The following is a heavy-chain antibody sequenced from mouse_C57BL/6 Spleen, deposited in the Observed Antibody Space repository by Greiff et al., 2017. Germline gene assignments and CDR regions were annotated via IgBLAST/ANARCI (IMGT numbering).Heavy chain of an antibody. J-gene: IGHJ4*01. Sequence: DVQLQESGPGMVKPSQSLSLTCTVTGYSITSGYDWHWIRHFPGNKLEWMGYISYSGSTNYSPSLKSRISITHDTSKNHFFLKLNAVTTEDTATYYCARGDGSSYVGAMDYWGQGTSVTVSS. CDR1: GYSITSGYD. CDR3: ARGDGSSYVGAMDY. D-gene: IGHD1-1*01. CDR2: ISYSGST. V-gene: IGHV3-1*01.